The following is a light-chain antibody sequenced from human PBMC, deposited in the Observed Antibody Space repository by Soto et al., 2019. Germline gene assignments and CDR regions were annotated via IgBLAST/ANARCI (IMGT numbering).Light chain of an antibody. Sequence: EIVLTQSPGTLSLSPGERATLSCRASQSVSSSYLAWYQQKPGQAPRLLIYGASSRATGIPDRFSGSGSGTAFTLTISRLEPEVFAVYYCQQYGSSPVTFGQGTKVEIK. V-gene: IGKV3-20*01. CDR3: QQYGSSPVT. CDR2: GAS. J-gene: IGKJ1*01. CDR1: QSVSSSY.